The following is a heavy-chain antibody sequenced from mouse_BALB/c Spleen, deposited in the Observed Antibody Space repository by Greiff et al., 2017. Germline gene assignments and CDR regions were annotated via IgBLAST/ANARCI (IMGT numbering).Heavy chain of an antibody. Sequence: EVKLVESGGGLVQPGGSRKLSCAASGFTFSSFGMHWVRQAPEKGLEWVAYISSGSSTIYYADTVKGRFTISRDNPKNTLFLQMTSLRSEDTAMYYCARTLYDGSWFAYWGQGTLVTVSA. CDR3: ARTLYDGSWFAY. CDR1: GFTFSSFG. V-gene: IGHV5-17*02. CDR2: ISSGSSTI. D-gene: IGHD1-1*01. J-gene: IGHJ3*01.